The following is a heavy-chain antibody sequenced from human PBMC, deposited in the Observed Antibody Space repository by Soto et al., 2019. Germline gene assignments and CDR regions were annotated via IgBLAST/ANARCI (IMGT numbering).Heavy chain of an antibody. D-gene: IGHD3-9*01. Sequence: SATLSLTCAVYGGSFSGYYWSWIRQPPGKVLEWVGEIHNSGSTNYNPTLQSRVTISVDTSKNPFSMKLSSLTAADTAVYYCARGSRHYALLTGYYTYYYNGMDVWGQGTTGTVSS. CDR3: ARGSRHYALLTGYYTYYYNGMDV. CDR1: GGSFSGYY. J-gene: IGHJ6*02. V-gene: IGHV4-34*01. CDR2: IHNSGST.